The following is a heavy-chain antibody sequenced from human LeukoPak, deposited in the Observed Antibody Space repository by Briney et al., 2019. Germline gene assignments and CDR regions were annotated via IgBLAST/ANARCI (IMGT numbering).Heavy chain of an antibody. V-gene: IGHV4-39*01. D-gene: IGHD3-10*01. CDR2: IYYSGST. CDR1: GFTFSSYW. J-gene: IGHJ4*02. CDR3: ARQASLVGYYGSGSWDSYYFDY. Sequence: GSLRLSCAASGFTFSSYWMSWVRQAPGKGLEWIGSIYYSGSTYYNPSLKSRVTISVDTSKNQFSLKLSSVTAADTAVYYCARQASLVGYYGSGSWDSYYFDYWGQGTLVTVSS.